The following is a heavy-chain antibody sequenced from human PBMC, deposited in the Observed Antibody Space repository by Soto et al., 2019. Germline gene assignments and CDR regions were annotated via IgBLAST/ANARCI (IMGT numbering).Heavy chain of an antibody. D-gene: IGHD6-19*01. CDR3: ATEDLVAVAVGDYYYGMDV. CDR2: VNPILSMS. Sequence: SVKVSCKASGDTFSFYTINWVRQAPGLGLEWMGRVNPILSMSNYAQKFQGRVTMTADKSTSTAYMELRSLRSEDTAVYYCATEDLVAVAVGDYYYGMDVWGQGTTVTVSS. CDR1: GDTFSFYT. V-gene: IGHV1-69*04. J-gene: IGHJ6*02.